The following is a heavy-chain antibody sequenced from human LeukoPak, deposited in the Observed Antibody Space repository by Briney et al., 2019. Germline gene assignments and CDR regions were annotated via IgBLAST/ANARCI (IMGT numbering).Heavy chain of an antibody. CDR1: GFTFSSQC. CDR3: ARGGYCSSTCCHADY. V-gene: IGHV3-21*01. CDR2: ISSSRSYK. Sequence: GGTLRLFCAASGFTFSSQCMHWVRQAPGQGLEWVSSISSSRSYKHYADAVEGRFTISRDNAQHSLHLQMHSLRSEDTAVLCCARGGYCSSTCCHADYWGQGPLVTVSS. D-gene: IGHD2-2*01. J-gene: IGHJ4*02.